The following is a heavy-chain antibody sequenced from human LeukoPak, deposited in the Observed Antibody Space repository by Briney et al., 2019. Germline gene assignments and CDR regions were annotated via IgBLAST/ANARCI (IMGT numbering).Heavy chain of an antibody. J-gene: IGHJ4*02. CDR3: ASSSSWLTSTFDY. CDR1: GFTLDDYA. V-gene: IGHV3-9*01. CDR2: ISWNSGSI. Sequence: GGSLRLSCAASGFTLDDYAVHWVRQAPGKGLEWVSGISWNSGSIVYADSVKGRFTISRDNAKNSLYLQMNSLRAEDTAVYYCASSSSWLTSTFDYWGQGTLVTVSS. D-gene: IGHD6-13*01.